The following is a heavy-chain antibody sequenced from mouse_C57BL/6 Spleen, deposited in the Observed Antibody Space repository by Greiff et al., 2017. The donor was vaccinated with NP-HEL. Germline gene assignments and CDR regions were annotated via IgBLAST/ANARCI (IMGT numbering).Heavy chain of an antibody. Sequence: EVQRVESGGGLVKPGGSLKLSCAASGFTFSDYGMHWVRQAPEKGLEWVAYISSGSSTIYYADTVKGRFTISRDNAKNTLFLQMTSLRSEDTAMYYCAKTSYPAWFAYWGQGTLVTVSA. CDR2: ISSGSSTI. D-gene: IGHD2-10*01. V-gene: IGHV5-17*01. CDR1: GFTFSDYG. CDR3: AKTSYPAWFAY. J-gene: IGHJ3*01.